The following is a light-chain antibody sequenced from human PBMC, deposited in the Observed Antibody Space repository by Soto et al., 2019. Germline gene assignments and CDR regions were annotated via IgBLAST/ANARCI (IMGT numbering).Light chain of an antibody. CDR1: SSNIGNNA. Sequence: QTVVTQPPSVSEAPRQRVTISCSGSSSNIGNNAVNWYQQLPGKAPKLLIYYDDLLPSGVSDRFSGSKSGTSASLAISGLQSEDEADYYCAAWDDSLNAPVFGGGTKVTVL. CDR3: AAWDDSLNAPV. CDR2: YDD. J-gene: IGLJ3*02. V-gene: IGLV1-36*01.